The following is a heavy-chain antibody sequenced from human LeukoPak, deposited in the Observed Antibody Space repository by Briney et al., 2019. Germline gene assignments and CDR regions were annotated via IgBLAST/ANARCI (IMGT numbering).Heavy chain of an antibody. D-gene: IGHD3-9*01. CDR2: IIPIFGTA. V-gene: IGHV1-69*13. J-gene: IGHJ4*02. CDR3: ARGNWLVDYFDY. Sequence: GASVKVSCKASGGTFSSYAISWVRQAPGQGLEWMGGIIPIFGTANYAQKFQGRVTITADESTSTAYMELSSLRSEDTAVYYCARGNWLVDYFDYWGQGTLVTVSS. CDR1: GGTFSSYA.